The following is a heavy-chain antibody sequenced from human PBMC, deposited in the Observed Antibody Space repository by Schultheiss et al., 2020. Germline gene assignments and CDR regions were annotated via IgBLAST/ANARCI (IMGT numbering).Heavy chain of an antibody. Sequence: SQTLSLTCAVYGGSFSGYYWSWIRQPPGKGLEWIGEIYHSGSTNYNPSLKSRVTISVDTSKNQFSLKLSSVTAADTAVYYCARQSGSWELRFDYWGQGTLVTVSS. CDR1: GGSFSGYY. J-gene: IGHJ4*02. V-gene: IGHV4-34*01. CDR2: IYHSGST. D-gene: IGHD1-26*01. CDR3: ARQSGSWELRFDY.